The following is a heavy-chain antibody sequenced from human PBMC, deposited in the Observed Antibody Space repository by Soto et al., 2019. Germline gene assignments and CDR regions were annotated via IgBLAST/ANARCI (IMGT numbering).Heavy chain of an antibody. CDR3: ARDYLTGYSYYYYYMDV. V-gene: IGHV3-33*01. D-gene: IGHD3-9*01. J-gene: IGHJ6*03. Sequence: GGSLRLSCAASGFTFSSYGMHWVRQAPGKGLEWVAVIWYDGSNKYYADSVKGRFTISRDNSKNTLYLQMNSLRAEDTAVYYCARDYLTGYSYYYYYMDVWGKGTTVTVSS. CDR2: IWYDGSNK. CDR1: GFTFSSYG.